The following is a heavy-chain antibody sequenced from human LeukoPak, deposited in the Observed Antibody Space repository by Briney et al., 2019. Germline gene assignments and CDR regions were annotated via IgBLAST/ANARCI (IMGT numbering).Heavy chain of an antibody. Sequence: GGSLRLSCAASGFTFSRYAMSWVRQAPGKGLEWVSSIGGSGGSTYYADSVKGRFTISRDNSKNTLYLQMNSLRAEDTAVYYCAKEVAYDILTGYDAFDIWGQGTMVTVSS. CDR2: IGGSGGST. CDR3: AKEVAYDILTGYDAFDI. CDR1: GFTFSRYA. D-gene: IGHD3-9*01. V-gene: IGHV3-23*01. J-gene: IGHJ3*02.